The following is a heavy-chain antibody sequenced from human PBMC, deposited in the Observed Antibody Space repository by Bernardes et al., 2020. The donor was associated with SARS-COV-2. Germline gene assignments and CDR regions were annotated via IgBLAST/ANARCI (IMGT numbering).Heavy chain of an antibody. J-gene: IGHJ6*02. V-gene: IGHV3-9*01. CDR1: GFTFDDYA. CDR2: ISWNSGSI. D-gene: IGHD3-3*01. CDR3: AKDIEITIFGVVKGGMDV. Sequence: GGSLRLSCAASGFTFDDYAMHWVRQAPGKGLEWVSGISWNSGSIGYADSVKGRFTISRDNAKNSLYLQMNSLRAEDTALYYCAKDIEITIFGVVKGGMDVWGQGTTVTVSS.